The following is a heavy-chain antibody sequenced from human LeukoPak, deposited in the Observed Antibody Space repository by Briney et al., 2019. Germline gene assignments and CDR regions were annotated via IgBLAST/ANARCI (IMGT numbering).Heavy chain of an antibody. Sequence: PGGSLRLSCAASGFTFSSYSMNWVRQAPGKGLEWVSSISSSSSYIYYADSVKGRFTISRDNAKNSLYLQMNSLRAEDTAVYYCARGPPYYDSSGYSQWGQGTLVTVSS. CDR1: GFTFSSYS. CDR3: ARGPPYYDSSGYSQ. D-gene: IGHD3-22*01. V-gene: IGHV3-21*01. J-gene: IGHJ4*02. CDR2: ISSSSSYI.